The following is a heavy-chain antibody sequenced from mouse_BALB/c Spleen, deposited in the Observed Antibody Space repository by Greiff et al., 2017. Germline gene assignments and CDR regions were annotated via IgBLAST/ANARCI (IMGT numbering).Heavy chain of an antibody. CDR2: IWAGGST. J-gene: IGHJ2*01. Sequence: VKLMESGPGLVAPSQSLSITCTVSGFSLTSYGVHWVRQPPGKGLEWLGVIWAGGSTNYNSALMSRLSISKDNSKSQVFLKMNSLQTDDTAMYYGARDRGHYGSIHFDYWGQGTTLTVSA. CDR1: GFSLTSYG. CDR3: ARDRGHYGSIHFDY. D-gene: IGHD1-1*01. V-gene: IGHV2-9*02.